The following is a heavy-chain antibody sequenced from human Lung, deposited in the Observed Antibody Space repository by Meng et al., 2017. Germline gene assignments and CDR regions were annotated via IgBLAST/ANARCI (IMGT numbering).Heavy chain of an antibody. J-gene: IGHJ4*02. D-gene: IGHD3-9*01. CDR1: GFTFSSYN. CDR2: INTDASIT. V-gene: IGHV3-74*03. Sequence: VESLKISCAASGFTFSSYNMHWVRQTPGEGLVWVSRINTDASITTYADSVKGRFTISRDDAKNTVYLQMNSLRAEDTAVYYCARDADWVIFDHWGQGALVTVSS. CDR3: ARDADWVIFDH.